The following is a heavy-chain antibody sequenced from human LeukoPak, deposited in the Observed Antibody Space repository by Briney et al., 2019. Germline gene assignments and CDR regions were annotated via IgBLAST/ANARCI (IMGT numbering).Heavy chain of an antibody. J-gene: IGHJ4*02. CDR2: INSRGTTM. Sequence: PGGSLRLSCAASGFTFSSYEMNWVRQAPGKGLEWVSYINSRGTTMYYADSVKGRFTISRDNARNSLYLRMNSLRAEDTAVYFCAAGSPTLGFEYWGQGTLVTVSS. D-gene: IGHD6-25*01. V-gene: IGHV3-48*03. CDR1: GFTFSSYE. CDR3: AAGSPTLGFEY.